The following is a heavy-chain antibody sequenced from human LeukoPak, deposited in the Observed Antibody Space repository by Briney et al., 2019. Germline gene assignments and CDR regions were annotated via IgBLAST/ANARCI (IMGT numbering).Heavy chain of an antibody. Sequence: GASVKVSCKASGFTFTSSAVLWVRQARGQRLEWIGWIVVGSGNTNYAQKFQERVTITRDMSTSTAYMELSSLRSEDTAVYYCAAESGDILTAIDPWGQGTLVTVSS. D-gene: IGHD3-9*01. J-gene: IGHJ5*02. CDR2: IVVGSGNT. CDR1: GFTFTSSA. V-gene: IGHV1-58*01. CDR3: AAESGDILTAIDP.